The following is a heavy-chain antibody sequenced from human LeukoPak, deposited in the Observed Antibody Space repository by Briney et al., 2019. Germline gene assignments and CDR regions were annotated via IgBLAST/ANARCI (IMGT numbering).Heavy chain of an antibody. V-gene: IGHV3-30*04. CDR1: GFTFSSYA. Sequence: GGSLRLSCAASGFTFSSYAMHWVRQAPGKGLEWVALIPYDGSNKYYADSVKGRFTVSRDNSKNTLYLQMNSLRAEDTAVYYCAREYYYGSGSSSKTWGQGTLVTVSS. J-gene: IGHJ5*02. CDR2: IPYDGSNK. D-gene: IGHD3-10*01. CDR3: AREYYYGSGSSSKT.